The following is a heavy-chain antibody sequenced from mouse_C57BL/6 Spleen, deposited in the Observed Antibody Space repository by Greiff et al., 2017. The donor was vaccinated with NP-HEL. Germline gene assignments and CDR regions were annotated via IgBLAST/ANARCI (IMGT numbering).Heavy chain of an antibody. V-gene: IGHV5-2*01. CDR1: EYEFPSHD. CDR3: ARRATVVDWYFDV. J-gene: IGHJ1*03. D-gene: IGHD1-1*01. Sequence: EVKLVESGGGLVQPGESLKLSCESNEYEFPSHDMSWVRKTPEKRLALVAAINSDGGSTYYPDTMERRFIISRDNTKKTLYLQMSSLRSEDTALYYCARRATVVDWYFDVWGTGTTVTVSS. CDR2: INSDGGST.